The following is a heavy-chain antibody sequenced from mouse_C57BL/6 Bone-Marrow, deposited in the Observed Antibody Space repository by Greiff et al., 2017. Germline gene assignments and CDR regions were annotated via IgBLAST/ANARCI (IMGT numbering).Heavy chain of an antibody. J-gene: IGHJ1*03. V-gene: IGHV1-69*01. D-gene: IGHD2-1*01. CDR1: GYTFTSYW. CDR2: IDPSDSYT. Sequence: VKLQQPGAELVMPGASVKLSCKASGYTFTSYWMHWVKQRPGQGLEWIGEIDPSDSYTNYNQKFKGKSTLTVDKSSSTAYMQLSSLTSEDSAVYYCARFDGNYWYFDVWGTGTTVTVSS. CDR3: ARFDGNYWYFDV.